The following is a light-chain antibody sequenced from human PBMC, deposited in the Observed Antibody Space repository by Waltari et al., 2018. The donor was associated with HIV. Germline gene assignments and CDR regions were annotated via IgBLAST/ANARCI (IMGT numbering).Light chain of an antibody. J-gene: IGLJ2*01. Sequence: SYELTQPPSLSVSPGQTASIPCPGDKLGDQYACWYQQKPGQSPVLVIYQDSKRPSGIPERFSGSNSGNTATLTISGTQAMDEADYYCQAWDSSTVVFGGGTKLTVL. CDR3: QAWDSSTVV. V-gene: IGLV3-1*01. CDR2: QDS. CDR1: KLGDQY.